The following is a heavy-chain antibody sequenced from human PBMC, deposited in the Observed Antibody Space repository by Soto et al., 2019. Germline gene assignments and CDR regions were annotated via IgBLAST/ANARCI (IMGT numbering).Heavy chain of an antibody. CDR2: IYYSGST. V-gene: IGHV4-59*02. J-gene: IGHJ4*02. CDR3: ARDSSGNYGAYFFDH. Sequence: PSETLSLTCTVSGDSVSNYYWSWIRQPPGKGLEWIGNIYYSGSTDYNPSLKSRVTISVDTSKKQFSLKLSSVTAADTAVYYCARDSSGNYGAYFFDHWGQGTLVTVSS. D-gene: IGHD1-26*01. CDR1: GDSVSNYY.